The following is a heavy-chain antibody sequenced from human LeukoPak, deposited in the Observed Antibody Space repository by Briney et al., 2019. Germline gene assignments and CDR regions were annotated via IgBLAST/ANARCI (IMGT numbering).Heavy chain of an antibody. CDR2: IYPSAST. CDR3: ARHRSPTSSSFFDS. CDR1: GVSISDYY. Sequence: SETLPLTCTVSGVSISDYYWSWVRQPPGKGLEWLRYIYPSASTNYNPSLKSRVTISADTSKNQLSLKLSSVTAADTAVYYCARHRSPTSSSFFDSWGQGTLVSVSS. J-gene: IGHJ5*01. V-gene: IGHV4-4*09. D-gene: IGHD6-6*01.